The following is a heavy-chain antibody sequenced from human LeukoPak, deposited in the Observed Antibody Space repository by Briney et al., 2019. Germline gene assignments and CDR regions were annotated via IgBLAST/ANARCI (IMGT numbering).Heavy chain of an antibody. D-gene: IGHD6-19*01. CDR2: IYPGDSDT. Sequence: TGESLKISCKGSGYSFTSYWIGWVRQMPGKGLEWMGIIYPGDSDTRYSPSFQGQVTISADRSISTAYLQWSSLKASDTAMYYCARHPSGSGPSPPFDYWGQGTLVTVSS. J-gene: IGHJ4*02. V-gene: IGHV5-51*01. CDR3: ARHPSGSGPSPPFDY. CDR1: GYSFTSYW.